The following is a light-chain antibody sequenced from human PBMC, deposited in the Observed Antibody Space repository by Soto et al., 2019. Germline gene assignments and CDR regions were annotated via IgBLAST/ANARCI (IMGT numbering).Light chain of an antibody. CDR3: SSYTNSKTEV. V-gene: IGLV2-14*01. Sequence: QSALTQPASVSGSPGQSITISCTGTSSDVGGYNYVSWYQQHPGKAPKLMIYEVSNRPSGVSNRFSGSKSGNTASLTISGLQAEDEADYYCSSYTNSKTEVFGTGTKVTVL. J-gene: IGLJ1*01. CDR2: EVS. CDR1: SSDVGGYNY.